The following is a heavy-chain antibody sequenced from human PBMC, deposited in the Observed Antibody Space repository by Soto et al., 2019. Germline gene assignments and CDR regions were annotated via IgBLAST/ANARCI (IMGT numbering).Heavy chain of an antibody. CDR1: GFTFSSYA. CDR3: AKDISRTYYMDV. J-gene: IGHJ6*03. V-gene: IGHV3-23*01. CDR2: ISGSGVST. D-gene: IGHD6-13*01. Sequence: GGSLRLSCAASGFTFSSYAMSWVRQAPGKGLEWVSAISGSGVSTYYADSVKGRFTISRDNSKTTLYLQMNSLRAEDTAVYYCAKDISRTYYMDVWGKGTTVTVSS.